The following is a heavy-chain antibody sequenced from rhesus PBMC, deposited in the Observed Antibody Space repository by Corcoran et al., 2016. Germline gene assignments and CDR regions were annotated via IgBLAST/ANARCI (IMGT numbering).Heavy chain of an antibody. CDR1: GGSISDSYY. V-gene: IGHV4-106*01. Sequence: QVQLQESGPGLVKPSETLSLTCTVSGGSISDSYYWSWIRQPPGKGLEWMGRIKGRGGSTNYNPSIRSRVTISRDTSKNQFSLKLSSVTAADTAVYYCARDRGSLYYFDYWGQGVLVTVSS. J-gene: IGHJ4*01. CDR3: ARDRGSLYYFDY. D-gene: IGHD2-39*01. CDR2: IKGRGGST.